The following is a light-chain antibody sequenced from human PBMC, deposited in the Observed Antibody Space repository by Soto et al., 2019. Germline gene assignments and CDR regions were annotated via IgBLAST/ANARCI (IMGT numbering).Light chain of an antibody. V-gene: IGLV3-21*04. J-gene: IGLJ2*01. CDR3: QVWDSSSDHVV. Sequence: ELTQPPSVSVAPGKTARITCGGNNIGRKSVHWYQQKPGQAPVLVIYYDNDRPSGIPERFSGSNSGNTATLTISRVEAGDEVDYYCQVWDSSSDHVVFGGGTKLTVL. CDR1: NIGRKS. CDR2: YDN.